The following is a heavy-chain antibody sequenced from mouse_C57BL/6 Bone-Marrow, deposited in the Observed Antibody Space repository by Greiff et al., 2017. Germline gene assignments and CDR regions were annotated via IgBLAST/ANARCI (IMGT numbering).Heavy chain of an antibody. Sequence: QVQLQQSGPELVKPGASVQISCKASGYAFSSSWMNWVKQRPGRGLEWIGRIYPGDGDTNYNGKFKGKATLTADKSSSTAYMQLSSLTSRESAVYFCACEGTTVVGTYWGQGTLVTVSA. CDR1: GYAFSSSW. CDR3: ACEGTTVVGTY. CDR2: IYPGDGDT. V-gene: IGHV1-82*01. J-gene: IGHJ3*01. D-gene: IGHD1-1*01.